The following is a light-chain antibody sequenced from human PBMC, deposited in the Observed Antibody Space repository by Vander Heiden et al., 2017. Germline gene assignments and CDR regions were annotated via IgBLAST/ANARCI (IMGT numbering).Light chain of an antibody. CDR1: QSVYSN. CDR2: GAY. V-gene: IGKV3-15*01. CDR3: QHYDNWLGA. J-gene: IGKJ2*01. Sequence: EIVMPQSPATLSVSPGESVTLSCRASQSVYSNLAWYQQKLGQPPRLLIYGAYTRATGIPARFSGSGSGAEFTLTISNLQSEDFGVFYCQHYDNWLGAFGQGTKLEIK.